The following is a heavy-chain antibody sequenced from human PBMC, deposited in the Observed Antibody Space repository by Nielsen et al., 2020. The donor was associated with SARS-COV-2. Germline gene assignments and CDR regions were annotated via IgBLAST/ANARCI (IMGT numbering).Heavy chain of an antibody. CDR1: GGSISSSNW. D-gene: IGHD6-13*01. Sequence: SETLSLTCAVSGGSISSSNWWSWVRQPPGKGLEWIGEIYHSGSTNYNPSLKSRVTISVDKSKNQFSLKLSSVTAADTAVYYCARVKLGSWYTGFEEHAFDIWGQGTMVTVSS. J-gene: IGHJ3*02. CDR2: IYHSGST. V-gene: IGHV4-4*02. CDR3: ARVKLGSWYTGFEEHAFDI.